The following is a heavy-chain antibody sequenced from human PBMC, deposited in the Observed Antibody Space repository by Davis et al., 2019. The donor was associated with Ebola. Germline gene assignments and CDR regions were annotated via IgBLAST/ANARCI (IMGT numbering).Heavy chain of an antibody. CDR3: SRDSGNYNFDY. D-gene: IGHD1-26*01. CDR2: ISSSGSTI. J-gene: IGHJ4*02. Sequence: GESLKISCAASGFTFSDYYMSWIRQAPGKGLEWVSYISSSGSTIYYADSVKGRFTISRDNAKNSLYLQMNSLKIEDTAMYYCSRDSGNYNFDYWGQGTLVTVSS. CDR1: GFTFSDYY. V-gene: IGHV3-11*01.